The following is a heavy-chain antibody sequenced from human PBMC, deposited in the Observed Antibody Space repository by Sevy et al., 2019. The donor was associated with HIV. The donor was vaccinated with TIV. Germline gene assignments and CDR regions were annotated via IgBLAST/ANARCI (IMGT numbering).Heavy chain of an antibody. CDR2: IWYDGSNK. D-gene: IGHD3-22*01. J-gene: IGHJ4*02. V-gene: IGHV3-33*01. CDR3: AGEEGYLGCCGYSVGYFDY. CDR1: GFTFSSYG. Sequence: GGSLRLSCAASGFTFSSYGMHWVRQAPGKGLEWVAVIWYDGSNKYYADSVKGRFTISRDNSKNTLYLQMNSLRAEDPGVYYWAGEEGYLGCCGYSVGYFDYWGQGTLVTVSS.